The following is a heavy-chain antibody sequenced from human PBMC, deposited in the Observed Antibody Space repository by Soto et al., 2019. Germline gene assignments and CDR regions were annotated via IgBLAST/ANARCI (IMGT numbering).Heavy chain of an antibody. Sequence: GGSLRLSCAASGFSFSSYAMSWVRQAPGKGLEWVSYISSSGSTTYYADSVKGRFTISRDNAKNSLYLQMNSLRAEDTAVYYCARDYYDSSGYPDYWGQGTLVTVSS. J-gene: IGHJ4*02. CDR1: GFSFSSYA. V-gene: IGHV3-48*04. CDR2: ISSSGSTT. D-gene: IGHD3-22*01. CDR3: ARDYYDSSGYPDY.